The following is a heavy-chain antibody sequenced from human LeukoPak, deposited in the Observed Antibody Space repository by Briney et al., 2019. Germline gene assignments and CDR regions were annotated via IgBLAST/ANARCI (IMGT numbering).Heavy chain of an antibody. CDR1: GYSISSGSY. J-gene: IGHJ4*02. CDR2: IYHSGST. CDR3: ARYFVTTRYFDY. V-gene: IGHV4-38-2*01. D-gene: IGHD4-17*01. Sequence: SGTLSLTCAVSGYSISSGSYWGCIRQPPGKGLEWIGSIYHSGSTYYNPSLKSRVTISVDTSKNQFSLKLSSVTAADTAVYYCARYFVTTRYFDYWGQGTLVTVSS.